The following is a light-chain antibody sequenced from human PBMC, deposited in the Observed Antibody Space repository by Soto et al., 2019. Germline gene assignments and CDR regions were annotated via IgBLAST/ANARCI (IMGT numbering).Light chain of an antibody. CDR1: QKISSY. Sequence: EIVLTQSPGTLSLSPGERATLYCRASQKISSYLAWYQQKPGQAPRLLIYDASNRATGIPARFSGSGSGTDFTLTISSLEPEDFAVYYCQQRSNWPPLTCGGVTKVDIK. V-gene: IGKV3-11*01. CDR3: QQRSNWPPLT. J-gene: IGKJ4*01. CDR2: DAS.